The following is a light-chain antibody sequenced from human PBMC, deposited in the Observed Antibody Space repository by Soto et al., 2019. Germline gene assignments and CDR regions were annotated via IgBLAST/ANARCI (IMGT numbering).Light chain of an antibody. CDR3: QQYNNWPRT. CDR1: QGVSRY. Sequence: IQLTQSPSSLSASVGDSVTITCLASQGVSRYLSWYQQKPGRAPILLISAASTLQSGVPARFSGSGSGTEFTLTISSLQSEDFAVYYCQQYNNWPRTFGQGTTGDIK. J-gene: IGKJ1*01. V-gene: IGKV1-9*01. CDR2: AAS.